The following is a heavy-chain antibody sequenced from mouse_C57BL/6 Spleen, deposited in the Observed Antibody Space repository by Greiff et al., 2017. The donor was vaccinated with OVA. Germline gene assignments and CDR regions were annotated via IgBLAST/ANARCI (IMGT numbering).Heavy chain of an antibody. J-gene: IGHJ2*01. Sequence: EVMLVESGGGLVQPGGSMKLSCVASGFTFSNYWMNWVRQSPEKGLEWVAQIRLKSDNYATHYAESVKGRFTISRDDSKSSVYLQMNNLRAEDTGIYYCTGRVNFGGDYWGQGTTLTVSS. CDR3: TGRVNFGGDY. V-gene: IGHV6-3*01. CDR1: GFTFSNYW. CDR2: IRLKSDNYAT. D-gene: IGHD1-3*01.